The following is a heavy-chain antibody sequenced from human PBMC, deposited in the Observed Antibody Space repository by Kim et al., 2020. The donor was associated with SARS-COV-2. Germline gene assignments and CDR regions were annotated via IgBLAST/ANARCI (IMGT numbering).Heavy chain of an antibody. CDR3: ARRGGYGDYDNIDN. CDR1: GFTFSNHW. D-gene: IGHD4-17*01. V-gene: IGHV3-74*01. CDR2: INSDGSTT. Sequence: GGSLRLSCAASGFTFSNHWMHWVRLGPGKGLVWVARINSDGSTTTYADSVKGRFTISRDNAKNMLYLQMNSLRAEDTGVYYCARRGGYGDYDNIDNWGQGTLVTVSS. J-gene: IGHJ4*02.